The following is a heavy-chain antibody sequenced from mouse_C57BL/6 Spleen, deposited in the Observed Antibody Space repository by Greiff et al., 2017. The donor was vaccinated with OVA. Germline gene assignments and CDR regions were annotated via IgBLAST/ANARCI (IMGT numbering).Heavy chain of an antibody. Sequence: EVQLQQSGAELVRPGASVKLSCTASGFNIKDDYMHWVKQRPEQGLEWIGWIDPENGDTEYASKFQGKATITADTSSNTAYLQLSSLTSEDTAVYYSTIYYSGSGGFVYWGQGTLGTLSA. D-gene: IGHD1-1*01. CDR3: TIYYSGSGGFVY. V-gene: IGHV14-4*01. CDR1: GFNIKDDY. CDR2: IDPENGDT. J-gene: IGHJ3*01.